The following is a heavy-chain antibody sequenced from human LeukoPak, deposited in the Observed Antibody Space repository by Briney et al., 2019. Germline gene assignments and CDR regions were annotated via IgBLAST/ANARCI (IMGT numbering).Heavy chain of an antibody. J-gene: IGHJ4*02. D-gene: IGHD6-13*01. CDR3: ARYGYSSSWYRSGFDY. CDR1: GGTFSSYA. CDR2: IIPIFGTA. Sequence: ASVKVSCKASGGTFSSYAISWVRQAAGQGLEWMGGIIPIFGTANYAQKFQGRVTITADESTSTAYMELSSLRSEDTAVYYCARYGYSSSWYRSGFDYWGQGTLVTVSS. V-gene: IGHV1-69*13.